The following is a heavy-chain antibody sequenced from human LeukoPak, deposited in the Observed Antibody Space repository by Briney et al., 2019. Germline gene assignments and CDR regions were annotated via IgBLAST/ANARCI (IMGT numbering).Heavy chain of an antibody. CDR1: GFTFSSYG. CDR2: IRYDGSNK. CDR3: AKTDNCSSTSCQNGVDY. J-gene: IGHJ4*02. Sequence: GGSLRLSCAASGFTFSSYGMHWVRQAPGKGLEWVAFIRYDGSNKYYADSVKGRFTIFRDNSKNTLYLQMNSLRAEDTAVYYCAKTDNCSSTSCQNGVDYWGQGTLATVSS. V-gene: IGHV3-30*02. D-gene: IGHD2-2*01.